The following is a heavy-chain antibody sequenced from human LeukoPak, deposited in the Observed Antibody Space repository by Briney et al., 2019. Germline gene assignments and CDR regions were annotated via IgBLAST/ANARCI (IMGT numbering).Heavy chain of an antibody. J-gene: IGHJ6*03. V-gene: IGHV4-61*08. Sequence: SETLSLTCTVSGGSISGGDYHWNWIRQPPGKGLEWIGYIYYSGSTNYNPSLKSRVTISVDTSKNQFSLKLSSVTAADTAVYYCARGYVLRFLEWLLISPNYYYMDVWGKGTTVTVSS. CDR2: IYYSGST. D-gene: IGHD3-3*01. CDR3: ARGYVLRFLEWLLISPNYYYMDV. CDR1: GGSISGGDYH.